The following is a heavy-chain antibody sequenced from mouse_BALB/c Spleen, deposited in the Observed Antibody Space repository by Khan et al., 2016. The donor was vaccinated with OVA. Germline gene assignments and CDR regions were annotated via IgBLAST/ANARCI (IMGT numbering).Heavy chain of an antibody. Sequence: EVELVESGGDLEKPGGSLKLSCAASGFTFSNYGMSWVRQTPDKRLEWVATVSTGAGYTSYPDSVKGRFTFSRDNAENTLYLQMSSLKSEDTAMFSCARLAYYYDSEGFAYWGQGTLVTVSA. J-gene: IGHJ3*01. V-gene: IGHV5-6*01. CDR3: ARLAYYYDSEGFAY. D-gene: IGHD1-1*01. CDR1: GFTFSNYG. CDR2: VSTGAGYT.